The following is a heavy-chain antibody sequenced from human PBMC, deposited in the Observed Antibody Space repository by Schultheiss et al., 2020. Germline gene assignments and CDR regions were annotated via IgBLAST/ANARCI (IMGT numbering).Heavy chain of an antibody. J-gene: IGHJ4*02. CDR3: AKGLAVVAATPLDY. CDR1: GFTFSSYG. V-gene: IGHV3-30*18. D-gene: IGHD2-15*01. Sequence: GGSLRLSCAASGFTFSSYGMHWVRQAPGKGLEWVAVISYDGSNKYYADSVKGRFTISRDNSKNTLYLQMNSLRAEDTAVYYCAKGLAVVAATPLDYWYQGTLLNVSS. CDR2: ISYDGSNK.